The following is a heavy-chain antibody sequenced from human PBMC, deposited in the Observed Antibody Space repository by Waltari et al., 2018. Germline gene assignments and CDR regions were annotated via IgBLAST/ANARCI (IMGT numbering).Heavy chain of an antibody. CDR2: IRYDGSNK. J-gene: IGHJ4*02. V-gene: IGHV3-30*02. D-gene: IGHD3-10*01. CDR3: ASTRFRELLYY. Sequence: QVQLVESGGGVVQPGGSLRLSCAASGLPFSSYGMHWVRQAPGKGLEWVAFIRYDGSNKYYADSVKGRFTISRDNSKNTLYLQMNSLRAEDTAVYYCASTRFRELLYYWGQGTLVTVSS. CDR1: GLPFSSYG.